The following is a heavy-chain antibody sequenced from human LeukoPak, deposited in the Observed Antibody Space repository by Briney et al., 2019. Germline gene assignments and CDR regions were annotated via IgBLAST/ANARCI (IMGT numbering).Heavy chain of an antibody. CDR2: IYYSGST. Sequence: SETLSLTCTVSGGSISSHYWSWIRQPPGKGLEWIGYIYYSGSTNYNPSLKSRVTISVDTSKNQFSLKLSSVTAADTAVYYCARVFGSYCNSTSCDFDYWGQGTLVTVSS. D-gene: IGHD2-2*01. CDR1: GGSISSHY. J-gene: IGHJ4*02. CDR3: ARVFGSYCNSTSCDFDY. V-gene: IGHV4-59*11.